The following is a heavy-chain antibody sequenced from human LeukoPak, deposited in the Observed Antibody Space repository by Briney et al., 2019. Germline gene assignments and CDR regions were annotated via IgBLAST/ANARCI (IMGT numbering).Heavy chain of an antibody. CDR1: GYTFTGYY. Sequence: ASVKVSCKASGYTFTGYYMHWVRQAPGQGLEWMGWINPNSGGTNYAQKFQGWVTMTRDTSISTAYMELSRLRSDDTAVYYCAREGLSGXGAKAFDIWGQGTMVTVSS. D-gene: IGHD1-26*01. CDR3: AREGLSGXGAKAFDI. CDR2: INPNSGGT. J-gene: IGHJ3*02. V-gene: IGHV1-2*04.